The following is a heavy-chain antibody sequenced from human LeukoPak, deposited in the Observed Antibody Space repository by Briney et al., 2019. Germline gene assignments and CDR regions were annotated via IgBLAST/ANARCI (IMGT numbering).Heavy chain of an antibody. CDR3: ARDQYDSVWGSYRPYFDF. J-gene: IGHJ4*02. D-gene: IGHD3-16*02. CDR1: GYTFSSYG. CDR2: ISPYTGGT. V-gene: IGHV1-18*04. Sequence: ASVKVSCKASGYTFSSYGISWVRQAPGQGLEWMGSISPYTGGTKYAERLQDRVIMTTDTSTRTAYMELRSLTSDDTAVFYCARDQYDSVWGSYRPYFDFWGQGTLVTVSS.